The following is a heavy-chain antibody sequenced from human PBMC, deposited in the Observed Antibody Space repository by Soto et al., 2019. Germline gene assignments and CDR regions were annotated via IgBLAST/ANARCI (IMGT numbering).Heavy chain of an antibody. V-gene: IGHV2-5*02. CDR2: IYWDDDK. J-gene: IGHJ5*02. D-gene: IGHD2-15*01. CDR3: AHLGYGSGGSCCSRWFDP. CDR1: GFSLTTSGVG. Sequence: QITLKESGPTLVKPTQTLTLTCTFSGFSLTTSGVGLGWIRQPPGKALEWLALIYWDDDKRYSPSLKSRLTLAKDTSKNQVVLTMTNMDPVDTATYYCAHLGYGSGGSCCSRWFDPWGQGTLVTVSS.